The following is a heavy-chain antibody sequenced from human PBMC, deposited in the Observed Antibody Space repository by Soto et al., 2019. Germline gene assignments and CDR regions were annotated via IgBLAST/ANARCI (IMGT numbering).Heavy chain of an antibody. D-gene: IGHD6-13*01. CDR3: ARAHSSSWYPHFDY. Sequence: PGGSLRLSCAASGFTFSSYSMNWVRQAPGKGLEWVSSISGSSSYIYYADSVKGRFTISRDNAKNSLYLQMNSLRAEDTAVYYCARAHSSSWYPHFDYWGQGTLVTVSS. CDR1: GFTFSSYS. J-gene: IGHJ4*02. CDR2: ISGSSSYI. V-gene: IGHV3-21*01.